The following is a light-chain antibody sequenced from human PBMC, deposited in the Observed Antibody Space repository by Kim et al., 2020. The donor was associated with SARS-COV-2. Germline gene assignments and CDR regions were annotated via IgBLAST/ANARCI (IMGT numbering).Light chain of an antibody. Sequence: LSPGERVILACRASQSVADNHVAWFQQEPGQAPRLLIYGTSSRATGIPDRFSGSGSGTDFTLTISRLEPEDSAVYYCQQYDRPPYTFGQGTKLEI. CDR2: GTS. J-gene: IGKJ2*01. CDR3: QQYDRPPYT. V-gene: IGKV3-20*01. CDR1: QSVADNH.